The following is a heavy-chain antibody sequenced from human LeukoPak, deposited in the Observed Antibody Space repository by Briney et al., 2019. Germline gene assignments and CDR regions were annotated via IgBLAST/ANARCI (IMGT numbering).Heavy chain of an antibody. D-gene: IGHD3-10*01. CDR2: ISYDGSNK. CDR3: ARELIWFGAPLYYMDV. CDR1: GFTFSSYA. J-gene: IGHJ6*03. Sequence: GRSLRLSCAASGFTFSSYAMHWVRQAPGKGLEWVAVISYDGSNKYYADSVKGRFTISRDNSKNTLYLQMNILRAEDTAVYYCARELIWFGAPLYYMDVWGKGTTVTVSS. V-gene: IGHV3-30*04.